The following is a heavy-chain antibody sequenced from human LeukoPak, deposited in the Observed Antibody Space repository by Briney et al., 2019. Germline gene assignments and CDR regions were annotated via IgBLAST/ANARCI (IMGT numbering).Heavy chain of an antibody. V-gene: IGHV3-33*01. CDR1: GFTFSSYG. D-gene: IGHD6-19*01. Sequence: PGGSLRLSCAASGFTFSSYGMHWVRQAPGKGLEWVAVIWYDGSNKYYADSVKGRFTISRGNSKDTLYLQMNSLRAEDTAVYYCASTSGWYEPIDYWGQGTLVTVSS. CDR3: ASTSGWYEPIDY. CDR2: IWYDGSNK. J-gene: IGHJ4*02.